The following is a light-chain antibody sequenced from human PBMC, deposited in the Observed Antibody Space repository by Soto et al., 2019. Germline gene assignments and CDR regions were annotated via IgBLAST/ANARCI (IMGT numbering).Light chain of an antibody. V-gene: IGKV3-20*01. CDR1: QSVSSSY. CDR3: QQYGSSPPT. Sequence: EIVLTQSPGTLSLSPGERATLSCRASQSVSSSYLAWYQQKPGQAPRLLIYGASNGAAGFPDRFSGSGSGTDFTLTISRLEPEDVAVYYCQQYGSSPPTFGQGTKVEIK. J-gene: IGKJ1*01. CDR2: GAS.